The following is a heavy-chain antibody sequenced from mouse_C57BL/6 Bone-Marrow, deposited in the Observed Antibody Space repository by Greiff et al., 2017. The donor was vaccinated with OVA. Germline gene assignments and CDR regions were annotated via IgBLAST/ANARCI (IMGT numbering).Heavy chain of an antibody. CDR3: ARNWGLPHYFDY. CDR2: IWRGGST. Sequence: VQLQQSGPGLVQPSQSLSISCTVSGFSLTSYGVHWVRQSPGKGLEWLGVIWRGGSTDYNAAFISRLSISKDNSKSQVFFKMNSLQADDTAIYYCARNWGLPHYFDYWCQGTTLTVSS. D-gene: IGHD2-2*01. V-gene: IGHV2-2*01. J-gene: IGHJ2*01. CDR1: GFSLTSYG.